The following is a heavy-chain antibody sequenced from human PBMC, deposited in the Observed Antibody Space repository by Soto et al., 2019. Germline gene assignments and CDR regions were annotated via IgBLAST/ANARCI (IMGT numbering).Heavy chain of an antibody. Sequence: QVQLQESGPGLVKPSQTLSLTCTVSGGSISTGGYYWNWIRQHPGKGLEWIGYFYYSGSTYYNPSLKRRVTISVNTSKNQFSLKLSSVTAADTAVYYCARSVFPWGQGTLVSVSS. V-gene: IGHV4-31*03. J-gene: IGHJ5*02. CDR2: FYYSGST. CDR1: GGSISTGGYY. CDR3: ARSVFP.